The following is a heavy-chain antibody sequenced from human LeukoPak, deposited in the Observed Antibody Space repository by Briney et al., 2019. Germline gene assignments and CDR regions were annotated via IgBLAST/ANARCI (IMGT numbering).Heavy chain of an antibody. V-gene: IGHV3-7*01. D-gene: IGHD3-3*01. CDR1: GFTFSSYW. CDR2: IKQDGSEK. Sequence: PGGSLRLSCAASGFTFSSYWMSWVRQAPGKGLEWVANIKQDGSEKYYVDSVKGRFTISRDSAKNSLYLQMNSLRAEDTAVYYCARDAVAYDFWSGYYTLGAFDIWGQGTMVTVSS. J-gene: IGHJ3*02. CDR3: ARDAVAYDFWSGYYTLGAFDI.